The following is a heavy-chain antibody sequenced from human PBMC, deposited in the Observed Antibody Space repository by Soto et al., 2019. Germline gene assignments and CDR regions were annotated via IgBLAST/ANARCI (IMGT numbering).Heavy chain of an antibody. CDR3: ATVGTYFDY. CDR2: IHTSGSP. Sequence: SETLALTYTVSGGSISSYSCRWIRQAAGKGLEWIARIHTSGSPNYNPSLKSRVTMSADTSKNQFCLKLTSVTAADTAVYYCATVGTYFDYWGQGTLFTVAS. V-gene: IGHV4-4*07. J-gene: IGHJ4*02. CDR1: GGSISSYS.